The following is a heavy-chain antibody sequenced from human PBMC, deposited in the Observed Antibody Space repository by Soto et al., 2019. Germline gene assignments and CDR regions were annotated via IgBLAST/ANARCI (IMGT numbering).Heavy chain of an antibody. Sequence: GGSLRLSCAASGFTFSSYAMHWVRQAPGKGLEWVAVISYDGSNNYYADSVKGRFTISRDNSKSTLYLQMNSLRAEDTAVYYCARDFGSLGATIDYWGQGTLVTSPQ. D-gene: IGHD1-26*01. CDR2: ISYDGSNN. CDR3: ARDFGSLGATIDY. CDR1: GFTFSSYA. V-gene: IGHV3-30-3*01. J-gene: IGHJ4*02.